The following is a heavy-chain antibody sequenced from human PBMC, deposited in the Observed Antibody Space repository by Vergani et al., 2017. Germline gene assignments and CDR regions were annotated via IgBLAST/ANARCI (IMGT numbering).Heavy chain of an antibody. CDR3: AKDPDSGYVQYYFDY. CDR1: GFTFDDYA. V-gene: IGHV3-9*01. D-gene: IGHD5-12*01. Sequence: EVQLVESGGGLVQPGRSLRLSCAASGFTFDDYAMHWVRQAPGKGLEWVSGISWNSGSIGYADSVKGRFTISRDNAKNSLYLQMNSLRAEDTAVYYCAKDPDSGYVQYYFDYWGQGTLVTVSS. CDR2: ISWNSGSI. J-gene: IGHJ4*02.